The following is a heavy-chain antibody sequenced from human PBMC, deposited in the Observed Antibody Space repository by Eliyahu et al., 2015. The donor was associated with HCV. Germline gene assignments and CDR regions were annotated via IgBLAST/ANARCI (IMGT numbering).Heavy chain of an antibody. Sequence: EVQLVQSGAEVKXPGESLKISXKXSGYSFNTYXIGWVRXMPGKGLEWMGIXYXHDSETRYGPXFQGHVTLSVDRSINTAYLQWSSLKASDTAIYYCARGEMDEPFDFWGQGTLVTVSS. V-gene: IGHV5-51*01. CDR1: GYSFNTYX. D-gene: IGHD5-24*01. CDR2: XYXHDSET. CDR3: ARGEMDEPFDF. J-gene: IGHJ4*02.